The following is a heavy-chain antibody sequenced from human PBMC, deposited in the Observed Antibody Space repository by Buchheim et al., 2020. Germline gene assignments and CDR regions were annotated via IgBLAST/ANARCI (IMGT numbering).Heavy chain of an antibody. CDR3: ARDGYTYGKDY. Sequence: QVQLQESGPGLVKPSGTLSLTCTVSGASISSGGYYWNWIRQHPGKGLEWIGYIYYSWSTYYNPSLKSRVTISVDTSKNQFSLRLSSVTAADTAVYYCARDGYTYGKDYWGQGTL. CDR2: IYYSWST. V-gene: IGHV4-31*03. J-gene: IGHJ4*02. D-gene: IGHD5-18*01. CDR1: GASISSGGYY.